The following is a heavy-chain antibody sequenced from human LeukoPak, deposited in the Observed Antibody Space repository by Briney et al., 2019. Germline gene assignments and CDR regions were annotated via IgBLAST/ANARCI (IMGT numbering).Heavy chain of an antibody. CDR2: IIPILGIA. J-gene: IGHJ4*02. CDR1: GGTFSSYA. Sequence: VASVKVSCKASGGTFSSYAISWVRQAPGQGLEWMGRIIPILGIANYAQKFQGRVTITADKSTSTAYMELSSLRSEDTAVYYCARDLSSGWSSEPAGYWGQGTLVTVSS. D-gene: IGHD6-19*01. CDR3: ARDLSSGWSSEPAGY. V-gene: IGHV1-69*04.